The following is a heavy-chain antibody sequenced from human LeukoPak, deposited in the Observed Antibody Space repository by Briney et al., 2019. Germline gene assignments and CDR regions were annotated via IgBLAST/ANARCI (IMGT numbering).Heavy chain of an antibody. CDR3: MKDGPSWGLL. Sequence: PSETLSLTCTVSGISINPYYWTWIRQPAGKGLEWIGRTIPASGSMNYTPSLKSRVTMSVDTSKNQLSLEVTSVTAADTAVYYCMKDGPSWGLLWGLGTLVTVSS. V-gene: IGHV4-4*07. CDR2: TIPASGSM. CDR1: GISINPYY. J-gene: IGHJ4*02. D-gene: IGHD3-16*01.